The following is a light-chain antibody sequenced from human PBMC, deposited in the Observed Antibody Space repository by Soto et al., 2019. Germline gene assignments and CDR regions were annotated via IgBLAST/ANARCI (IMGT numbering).Light chain of an antibody. Sequence: QSVLTQPPSASGTPGQRVTISCSGSSSNIGSNTVNWYQQLPGTAPKLLIYTNNQRPSGVPDRFSGSKSGTSASLAISGLQSEDEAEYYCAAWDESLSGLYVFGAGTKLTVL. J-gene: IGLJ1*01. CDR1: SSNIGSNT. V-gene: IGLV1-44*01. CDR2: TNN. CDR3: AAWDESLSGLYV.